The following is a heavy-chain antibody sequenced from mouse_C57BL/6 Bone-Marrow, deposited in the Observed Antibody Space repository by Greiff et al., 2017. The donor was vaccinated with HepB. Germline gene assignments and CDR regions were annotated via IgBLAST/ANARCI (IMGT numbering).Heavy chain of an antibody. J-gene: IGHJ3*01. V-gene: IGHV5-6*02. Sequence: VKLVESGGDLVKPGGSLKLSCAASGFTFSSYGMSLVRQTPDKRLEWVATISSGGSYTYYPDSVKGRFTISRDNAKNTLYLQMSSLKSEETAMYYCARGFAYWGQGTLVTVSA. CDR3: ARGFAY. CDR2: ISSGGSYT. CDR1: GFTFSSYG.